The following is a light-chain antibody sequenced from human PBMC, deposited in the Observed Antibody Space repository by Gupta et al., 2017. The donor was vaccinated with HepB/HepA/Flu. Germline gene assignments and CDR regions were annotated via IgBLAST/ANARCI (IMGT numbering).Light chain of an antibody. CDR1: QSVSTW. CDR3: QQDHSYPYT. J-gene: IGKJ2*01. Sequence: DIHLTHSPSTLSASVGDRVTITCRASQSVSTWLAWYQQKPVKAPNLLIYKTSSLQSGVPSRFSGSGSGTEFTLSISSLHSDDFATYYCQQDHSYPYTFGQGTKLEI. V-gene: IGKV1-5*03. CDR2: KTS.